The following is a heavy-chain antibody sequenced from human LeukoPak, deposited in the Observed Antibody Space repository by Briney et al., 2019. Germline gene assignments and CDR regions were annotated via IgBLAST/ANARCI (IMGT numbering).Heavy chain of an antibody. CDR1: GGTFSSYA. J-gene: IGHJ4*02. D-gene: IGHD3-22*01. CDR2: IIPIFGTA. V-gene: IGHV1-69*01. CDR3: ARVTEYYYDSSGYYFDY. Sequence: GSSVKVPCKASGGTFSSYAISWVRQAPGQGLEWMGGIIPIFGTANYAQKFQGRVTITADESTSTAYMELSSLRSEDTAVYYCARVTEYYYDSSGYYFDYWGQGTLVTVSS.